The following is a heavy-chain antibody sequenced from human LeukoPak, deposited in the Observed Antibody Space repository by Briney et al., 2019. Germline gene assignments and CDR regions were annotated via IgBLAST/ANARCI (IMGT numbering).Heavy chain of an antibody. J-gene: IGHJ4*02. CDR2: INEDGSVK. D-gene: IGHD5-18*01. V-gene: IGHV3-7*01. Sequence: GGSLRLSCAASGFTFTSYWMTWVRQAPGKGLEWLTNINEDGSVKHYVDSVRGRFTISRDNAKSSLYLQMNSLRAEDTAVYYCARLYSRVGPFDYWGQGTLVTVSS. CDR3: ARLYSRVGPFDY. CDR1: GFTFTSYW.